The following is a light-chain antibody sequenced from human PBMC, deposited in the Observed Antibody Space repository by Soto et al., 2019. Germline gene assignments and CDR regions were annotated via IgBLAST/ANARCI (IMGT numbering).Light chain of an antibody. Sequence: DIQMTQSPSTLSASVGDRVTITCRASQSVSSWLAWYLQKPGKAPKLLIYGASSLEGGVPSRFSGRGSGTEFTLTISSLQPDDFGTYYCQQYNSYPDTFVQGTKLEIK. CDR2: GAS. V-gene: IGKV1-5*01. CDR1: QSVSSW. CDR3: QQYNSYPDT. J-gene: IGKJ2*01.